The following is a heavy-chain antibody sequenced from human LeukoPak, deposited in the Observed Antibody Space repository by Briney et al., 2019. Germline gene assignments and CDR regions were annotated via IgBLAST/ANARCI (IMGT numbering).Heavy chain of an antibody. D-gene: IGHD1-26*01. CDR3: AWDGTIYYDMAV. CDR2: MKSKGSGGTT. Sequence: GGSLRLSCEASGFKFSDVWMNWVRQAPGKRLEWVGRMKSKGSGGTTDYAAPVKGRFTISRDDSKNTLFLQMSSLQVEDTAVYYCAWDGTIYYDMAVWGQGTTVTV. J-gene: IGHJ6*02. CDR1: GFKFSDVW. V-gene: IGHV3-15*01.